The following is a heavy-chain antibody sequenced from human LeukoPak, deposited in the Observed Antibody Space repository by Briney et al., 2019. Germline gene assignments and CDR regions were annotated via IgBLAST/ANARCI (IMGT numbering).Heavy chain of an antibody. V-gene: IGHV5-51*01. D-gene: IGHD3-10*01. CDR2: IYPGDSDT. J-gene: IGHJ6*03. CDR3: ARLSGSGSYYKADYYYYMAV. CDR1: GYSFTSYW. Sequence: GESLKISCKGSGYSFTSYWIGWVRQMPGKGLEWVGIIYPGDSDTRYSPSFQGQVTISADRSISTAFLQWSSLKASDTATYYCARLSGSGSYYKADYYYYMAVWGRGTTVTISS.